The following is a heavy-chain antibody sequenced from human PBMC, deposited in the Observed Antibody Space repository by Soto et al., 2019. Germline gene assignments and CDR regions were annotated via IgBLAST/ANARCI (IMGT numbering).Heavy chain of an antibody. CDR2: VSHRGST. Sequence: QLQLQESGPGLVKPSETLSLTCTVSGGSISSSSFYWGWVRQPPGKGLEWIRSVSHRGSTYYNPSLPSRVTISVDTSKNHFSLKLNSVTAADTAVYYCVSTYNFYVMDVWGKGTPVTVSS. CDR3: VSTYNFYVMDV. V-gene: IGHV4-39*02. J-gene: IGHJ6*04. CDR1: GGSISSSSFY. D-gene: IGHD3-16*01.